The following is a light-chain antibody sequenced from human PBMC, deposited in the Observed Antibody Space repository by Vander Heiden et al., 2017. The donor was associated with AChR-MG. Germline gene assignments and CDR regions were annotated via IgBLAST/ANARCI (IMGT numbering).Light chain of an antibody. CDR1: QSMSNY. CDR3: RQTYSIPPT. Sequence: DIQMTQSPSSLSASVGDRMTITCRASQSMSNYLNWYQLKPGMTPKLLIYGASHLQSGVPSRFIGSASGTDFTLTISSLQPEDSATFYCRQTYSIPPTFGQGTKVEIK. J-gene: IGKJ1*01. CDR2: GAS. V-gene: IGKV1-39*01.